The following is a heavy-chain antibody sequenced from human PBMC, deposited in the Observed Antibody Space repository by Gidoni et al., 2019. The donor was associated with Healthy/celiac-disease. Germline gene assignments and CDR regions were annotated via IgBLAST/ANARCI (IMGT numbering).Heavy chain of an antibody. J-gene: IGHJ6*02. CDR1: RDTFSSSA. V-gene: IGHV1-69*04. CDR2: IIPILGIA. D-gene: IGHD6-13*01. Sequence: QVQLVQSGDEVKKPGYSVKVSCTASRDTFSSSAISWVRQAPGQGLEWMGRIIPILGIANYAQKFQGRVTITADKSTSTAYMELSSLRSEDTAVYYCARVGQQLILGYYYGMDVWGQGTTVTVSS. CDR3: ARVGQQLILGYYYGMDV.